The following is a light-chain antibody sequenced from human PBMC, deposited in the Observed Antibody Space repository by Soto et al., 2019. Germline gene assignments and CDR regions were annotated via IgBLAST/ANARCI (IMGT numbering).Light chain of an antibody. CDR1: QTISDW. J-gene: IGKJ1*01. CDR3: LQYETYWT. V-gene: IGKV1-5*03. CDR2: KAS. Sequence: DIQMTQSPSTLSASIGDRVTITCRAGQTISDWLAWHQQKPGKAPKLLIYKASSLESGVPSRFSGSGSGTEFTLTISSLQPDDVATYYCLQYETYWTFGQGTKVDIK.